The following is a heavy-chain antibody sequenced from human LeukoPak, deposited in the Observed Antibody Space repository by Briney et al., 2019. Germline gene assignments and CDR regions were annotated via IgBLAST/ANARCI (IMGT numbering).Heavy chain of an antibody. CDR1: GYTLTELS. D-gene: IGHD1-26*01. V-gene: IGHV1-24*01. J-gene: IGHJ4*02. CDR3: ATSFPTHRKWGSYSY. CDR2: FDPDDGET. Sequence: ASVKVSCTVSGYTLTELSMHWVRQAPGKGLEWMGGFDPDDGETIYAQKFQGRVTMTEDTSTDTAYMELSSLRSEDTAVYYCATSFPTHRKWGSYSYWGQGTLVTVSS.